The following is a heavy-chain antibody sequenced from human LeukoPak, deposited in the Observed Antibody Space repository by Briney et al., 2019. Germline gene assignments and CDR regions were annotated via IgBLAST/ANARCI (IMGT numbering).Heavy chain of an antibody. Sequence: SETLSLTCTVSGGSISSSSYYWGWIRQPPGKGPEWIGSIYYSGSTYYNPSLKSRVTISVDTSKNQFSLKLSSVTAADTAVYYCARHSGGRYYYDSSGLDYWGQGTLVTVSS. CDR2: IYYSGST. J-gene: IGHJ4*02. D-gene: IGHD3-22*01. CDR1: GGSISSSSYY. V-gene: IGHV4-39*01. CDR3: ARHSGGRYYYDSSGLDY.